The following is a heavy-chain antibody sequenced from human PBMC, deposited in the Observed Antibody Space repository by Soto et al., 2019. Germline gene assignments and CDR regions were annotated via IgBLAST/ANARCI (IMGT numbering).Heavy chain of an antibody. CDR2: IYYSGST. D-gene: IGHD5-12*01. CDR3: ARDLRGIVATPTFFY. Sequence: TLSLTCTVSGGSISSYYWSWIRQPPGKGLEWIGYIYYSGSTNYNPSLKSRVTMTRDTSISTAYMELSRLRSDDTAVYYCARDLRGIVATPTFFYWGQGTLVTVSS. J-gene: IGHJ4*02. V-gene: IGHV4-59*01. CDR1: GGSISSYY.